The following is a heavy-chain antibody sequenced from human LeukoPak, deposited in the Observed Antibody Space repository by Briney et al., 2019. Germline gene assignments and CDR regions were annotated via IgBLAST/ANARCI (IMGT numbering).Heavy chain of an antibody. CDR3: ARRRYYDSTGYLE. CDR2: IYYSGST. Sequence: PGGSLRLSCAASGFTFSSYEMNWVRQAPGKGLEWIGDIYYSGSTYYNPALKSRVSMSIDTSKNQFSLELRSVAAADTALYYCARRRYYDSTGYLEWGQGTLVTVTS. D-gene: IGHD3-22*01. CDR1: GFTFSSYE. J-gene: IGHJ1*01. V-gene: IGHV4-59*04.